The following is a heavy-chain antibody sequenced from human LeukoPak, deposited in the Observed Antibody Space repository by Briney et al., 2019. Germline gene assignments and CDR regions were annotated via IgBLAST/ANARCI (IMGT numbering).Heavy chain of an antibody. CDR1: GYTFTSYY. D-gene: IGHD1-1*01. Sequence: GASVKVSCKASGYTFTSYYMHWVRQAPGQGLEWMGIINPSGGSTSYAQKFQDRVTMTRDTSTSTVYMELSSLRSEDTAVYYCARDLVQLERRGWFDPWGQGTLVTVS. V-gene: IGHV1-46*01. CDR3: ARDLVQLERRGWFDP. CDR2: INPSGGST. J-gene: IGHJ5*02.